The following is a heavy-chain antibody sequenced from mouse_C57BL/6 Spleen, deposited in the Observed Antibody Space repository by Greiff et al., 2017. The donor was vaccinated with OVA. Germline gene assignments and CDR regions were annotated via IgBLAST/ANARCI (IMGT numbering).Heavy chain of an antibody. Sequence: QVQLQQPGAELVKPGASVKLSCKASGYTFTSYWMQWVKQRPGQGLEWIGEIDPSDSYTNYNQKFKGKATLTVDTSSSTAYMQLSSLTSEDSAVDYGASLCTYDSFAYWGQGTLVTVSA. CDR1: GYTFTSYW. J-gene: IGHJ3*01. V-gene: IGHV1-50*01. CDR2: IDPSDSYT. D-gene: IGHD2-4*01. CDR3: ASLCTYDSFAY.